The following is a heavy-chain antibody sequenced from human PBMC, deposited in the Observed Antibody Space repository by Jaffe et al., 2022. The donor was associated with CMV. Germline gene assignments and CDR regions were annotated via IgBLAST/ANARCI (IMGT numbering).Heavy chain of an antibody. D-gene: IGHD1-26*01. Sequence: QVQLQESGPGLVKPSETLSLTCTVSGGSISSYYWSWIRQPPGKGLEWIGYIYYSGSTNYNPSLKSRVTISVDTSKNQFSLKLSSVTAADTAVYYCARDRVEWQPRHMDVWGKGTTVTVSS. V-gene: IGHV4-59*01. CDR1: GGSISSYY. J-gene: IGHJ6*03. CDR2: IYYSGST. CDR3: ARDRVEWQPRHMDV.